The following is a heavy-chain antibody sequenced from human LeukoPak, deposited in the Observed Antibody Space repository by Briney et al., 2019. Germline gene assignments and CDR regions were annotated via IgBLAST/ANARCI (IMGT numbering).Heavy chain of an antibody. V-gene: IGHV5-51*03. CDR1: GYSFTSYW. Sequence: KPGESLKTSCKGSGYSFTSYWIGWVRQMPGKGLEWMGIIYPGDSDTRYSPSFQGQVTISADKSISTAYLQWSSLKASDTAMYYCARSPYCSGGSCFFDYWGQGTLVTVSS. J-gene: IGHJ4*02. CDR3: ARSPYCSGGSCFFDY. D-gene: IGHD2-15*01. CDR2: IYPGDSDT.